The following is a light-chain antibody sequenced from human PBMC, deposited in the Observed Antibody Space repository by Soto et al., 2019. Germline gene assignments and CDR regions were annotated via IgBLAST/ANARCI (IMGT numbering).Light chain of an antibody. V-gene: IGKV3-20*01. J-gene: IGKJ4*01. CDR3: HQYATAPLT. Sequence: EIVLTQSPGTLSLSPGERAALSCRASQSVGNNFFGWYQQKPGQSPRLLIYHAFNRATGIPDRFSGTASGTEFTHIITRLEPEDFAVYFCHQYATAPLTFGGGTKVEIK. CDR2: HAF. CDR1: QSVGNNF.